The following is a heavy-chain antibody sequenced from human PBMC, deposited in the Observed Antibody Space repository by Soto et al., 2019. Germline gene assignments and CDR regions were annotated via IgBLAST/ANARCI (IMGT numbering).Heavy chain of an antibody. CDR3: ARDGSNAHPFNWFDP. J-gene: IGHJ5*02. D-gene: IGHD4-4*01. V-gene: IGHV1-69*01. Sequence: QVQLVQSGAEVKKPGSSVTVSCTASGGTFSSYAISWVRQAPGQGLEWVGGIIPIFGTANYAQKFQGRVTITADESTSTAYMELSSLRSEDTAVYYCARDGSNAHPFNWFDPWGQGTLVTVSS. CDR2: IIPIFGTA. CDR1: GGTFSSYA.